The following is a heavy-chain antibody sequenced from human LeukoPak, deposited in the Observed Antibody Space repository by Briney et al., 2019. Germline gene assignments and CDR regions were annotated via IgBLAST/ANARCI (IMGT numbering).Heavy chain of an antibody. CDR1: GFTFSNAW. D-gene: IGHD3-9*01. CDR2: LKSKADGGTT. CDR3: TTLSYDIHY. V-gene: IGHV3-15*01. Sequence: PGGSLRLSCAASGFTFSNAWMTWVRQAPGKGLEWVGRLKSKADGGTTDYAAPVKGGFTISRDDSKNTLYLQMNSLKIEDTAVYYCTTLSYDIHYWGQGTLVTVSS. J-gene: IGHJ4*02.